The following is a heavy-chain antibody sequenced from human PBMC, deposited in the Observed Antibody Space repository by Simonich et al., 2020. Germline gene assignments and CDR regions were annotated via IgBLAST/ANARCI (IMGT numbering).Heavy chain of an antibody. V-gene: IGHV4-59*01. CDR3: ARAFRDRTGYFGY. CDR1: GGSSRSYY. D-gene: IGHD1-1*01. Sequence: QVQLQESGPGLVKPSETLSLTCTVSGGSSRSYYWSWLRQPPGRGLEWIGNIYYSGSTNYSPSLKSRVTISVDTSKNQFSLKLSSVTAADTAVYYCARAFRDRTGYFGYWGQGTLVTVSS. CDR2: IYYSGST. J-gene: IGHJ4*02.